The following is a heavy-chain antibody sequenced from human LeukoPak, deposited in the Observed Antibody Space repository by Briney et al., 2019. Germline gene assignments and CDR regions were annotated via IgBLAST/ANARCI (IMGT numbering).Heavy chain of an antibody. D-gene: IGHD3-10*01. Sequence: ASVKVSCKASGGTFSSYVISWVRQAPGQGLEWMGGIIPIFGTANYAQKFQGRVTITADKSTSTAYMELSSLRSEDTAVYYCARVFFEDYYGSGSYYNLYFDYWGQGTLVTVSS. CDR2: IIPIFGTA. J-gene: IGHJ4*02. CDR3: ARVFFEDYYGSGSYYNLYFDY. CDR1: GGTFSSYV. V-gene: IGHV1-69*06.